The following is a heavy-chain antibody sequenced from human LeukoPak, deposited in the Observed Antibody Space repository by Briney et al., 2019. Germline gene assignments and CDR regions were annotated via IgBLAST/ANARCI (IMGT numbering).Heavy chain of an antibody. CDR1: GGSISSYY. D-gene: IGHD4-17*01. CDR3: ARGGGDYGDYGDY. J-gene: IGHJ4*02. CDR2: IYYSGST. Sequence: SETLSLTCTVSGGSISSYYWSWIRQPPGKGLEWIGYIYYSGSTNYNPSLKSRVTISVDTSKNQFSLKLSSVTAADTAVYYCARGGGDYGDYGDYWGQGTLVTVSS. V-gene: IGHV4-59*12.